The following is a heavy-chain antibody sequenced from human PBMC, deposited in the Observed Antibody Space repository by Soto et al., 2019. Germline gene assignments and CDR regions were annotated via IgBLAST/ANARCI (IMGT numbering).Heavy chain of an antibody. CDR2: ISTYSGDT. J-gene: IGHJ5*02. CDR3: ASHSGPTTSVNWFDP. CDR1: GYTFFTYD. Sequence: QVHLVQSGVEVKTPGASVKVSCQASGYTFFTYDISWVRQAPGQGLEWMGWISTYSGDTKYAQKFQGRVNMTTDTSTTTADLELRGLRSGDTAVYYCASHSGPTTSVNWFDPWGQGTLVTVSS. D-gene: IGHD5-12*01. V-gene: IGHV1-18*01.